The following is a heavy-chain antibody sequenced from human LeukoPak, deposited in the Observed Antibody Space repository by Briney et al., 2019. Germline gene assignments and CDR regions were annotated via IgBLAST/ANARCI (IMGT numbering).Heavy chain of an antibody. CDR3: ARDKSSSNWFDP. D-gene: IGHD6-6*01. Sequence: SVKVSCKASGGTFSSYAISWVRQAPGQGLEWMGGIIPIFGTANYAQKFQGRVTITADESTSTAYMELSSLRSEDTAVYYCARDKSSSNWFDPWGQGTLVTVSS. CDR1: GGTFSSYA. J-gene: IGHJ5*02. CDR2: IIPIFGTA. V-gene: IGHV1-69*13.